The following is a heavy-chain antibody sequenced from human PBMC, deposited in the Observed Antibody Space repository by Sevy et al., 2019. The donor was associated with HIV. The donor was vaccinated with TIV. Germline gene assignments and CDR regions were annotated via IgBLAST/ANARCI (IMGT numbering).Heavy chain of an antibody. J-gene: IGHJ5*02. CDR3: ARDAGIYGPPWWFDP. V-gene: IGHV1-2*02. Sequence: GASAKVSCKASGYTFTDYWLHWLRQAPGRGLEWMGWVAPNSGNTLYAQKFQGRVTMTRDASINTVYMELTGLTSDDTAVYYGARDAGIYGPPWWFDPWGQGTLVTVSS. CDR2: VAPNSGNT. CDR1: GYTFTDYW. D-gene: IGHD3-10*01.